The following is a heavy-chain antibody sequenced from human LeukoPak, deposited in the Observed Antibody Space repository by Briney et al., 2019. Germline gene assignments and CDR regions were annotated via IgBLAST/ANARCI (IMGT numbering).Heavy chain of an antibody. CDR2: ISSGGSSI. CDR3: AQGGVTRSFDI. J-gene: IGHJ3*02. D-gene: IGHD2-21*02. CDR1: GFTLSNYE. V-gene: IGHV3-48*03. Sequence: PGGSLRLSCAASGFTLSNYEMTSVRQAPGKGLEWVSYISSGGSSIYYADSVRGRFTISRDNAKNSLYLQMNSLRAEDTAVYYCAQGGVTRSFDIWGQGTMVTVSS.